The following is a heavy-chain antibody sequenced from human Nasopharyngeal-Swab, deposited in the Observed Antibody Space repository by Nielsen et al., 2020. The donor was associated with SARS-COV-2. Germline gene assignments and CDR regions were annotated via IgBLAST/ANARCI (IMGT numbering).Heavy chain of an antibody. D-gene: IGHD6-6*01. J-gene: IGHJ2*01. CDR1: GFTLSGYW. Sequence: GGSLRLSCAASGFTLSGYWMHWVRQAPGKGLVWVSRINRDGSTTTYADSVKGRFTISRDNAKNTVYLQMNSLRAEDTAVYYCAREFKYPRYFDLWGRGTLVTVSS. V-gene: IGHV3-74*01. CDR3: AREFKYPRYFDL. CDR2: INRDGSTT.